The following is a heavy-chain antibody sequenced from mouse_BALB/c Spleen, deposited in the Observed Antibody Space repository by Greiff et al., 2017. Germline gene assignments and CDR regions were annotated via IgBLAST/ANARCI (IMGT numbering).Heavy chain of an antibody. CDR1: GFAFSSYD. J-gene: IGHJ4*01. CDR2: ISSGGGST. CDR3: ARQGGYYGNVYYAMDY. D-gene: IGHD2-1*01. V-gene: IGHV5-12-1*01. Sequence: DVQLVESGGGLVKPGGSLKLSCAASGFAFSSYDMSWVRQTPEKRLEWVAYISSGGGSTYYPDTVKGRFTISRDNAKNTLYLQMSSLKSEDTAMYYCARQGGYYGNVYYAMDYWGQGTSVTVSS.